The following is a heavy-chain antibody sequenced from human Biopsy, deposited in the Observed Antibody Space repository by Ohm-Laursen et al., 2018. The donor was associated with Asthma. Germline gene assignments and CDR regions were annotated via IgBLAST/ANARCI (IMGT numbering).Heavy chain of an antibody. CDR2: ITGDGSQK. CDR1: GFTFGNFW. CDR3: ARTHERWTSIQDDALDI. D-gene: IGHD4-23*01. J-gene: IGHJ3*02. V-gene: IGHV3-7*01. Sequence: SLRLSCTASGFTFGNFWMSWGRQTPGKGLEWVATITGDGSQKFYVDSVTGRFTLSRDNSRNTLYLQMNSLRVEDTAIYYCARTHERWTSIQDDALDIWGQGTMVIVSS.